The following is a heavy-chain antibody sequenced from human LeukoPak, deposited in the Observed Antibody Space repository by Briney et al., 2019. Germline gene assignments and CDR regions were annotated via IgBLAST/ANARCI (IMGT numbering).Heavy chain of an antibody. V-gene: IGHV3-53*01. CDR2: IYSGGST. CDR1: GFTVSSNY. Sequence: GGSLRLSCAASGFTVSSNYMSWVRQAPGKGLEWVSVIYSGGSTYYADSVKGRFTISRDNSKNTLYLQMNSLRAEDTAVYYCAKKKTEDYGDLDYWGQGTLVTVSS. J-gene: IGHJ4*02. D-gene: IGHD4-17*01. CDR3: AKKKTEDYGDLDY.